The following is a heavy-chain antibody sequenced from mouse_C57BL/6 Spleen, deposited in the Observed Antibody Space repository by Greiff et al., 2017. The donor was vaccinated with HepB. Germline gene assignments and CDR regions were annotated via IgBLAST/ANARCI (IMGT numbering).Heavy chain of an antibody. CDR2: ISYDGSN. V-gene: IGHV3-6*01. D-gene: IGHD2-9*01. CDR1: GYSITSGYY. CDR3: ASSYYGYDLHYAMDY. Sequence: EVKLMESGPGLVKPSQSLSLTCSVTGYSITSGYYWNWIRQFPGNKLEWMGYISYDGSNNYNPSLKNRISITRDTSTNQFFLKLNSVTTEDTATYYCASSYYGYDLHYAMDYWGQGTSVTVSS. J-gene: IGHJ4*01.